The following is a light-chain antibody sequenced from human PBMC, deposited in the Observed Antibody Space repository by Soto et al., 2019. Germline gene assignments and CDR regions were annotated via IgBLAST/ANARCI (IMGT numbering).Light chain of an antibody. Sequence: VLTHSPATLSVSPGDRVTLSCRASQTVHTNLAWYQQKPGQAPRLLIYGASNRATGIPDRFSGSGSGTDFTLTISRLEPEDFAVYYCQQYGSSGTFGQGTKVDIK. CDR1: QTVHTN. CDR3: QQYGSSGT. CDR2: GAS. J-gene: IGKJ1*01. V-gene: IGKV3-20*01.